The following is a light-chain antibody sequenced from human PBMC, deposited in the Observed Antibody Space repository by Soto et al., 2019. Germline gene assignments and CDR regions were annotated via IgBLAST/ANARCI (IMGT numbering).Light chain of an antibody. CDR3: SSYADSNNPVI. Sequence: QSALAQPPSASGSPGQSVTISCTGTSSDVGGYNYVSWYQQHPGKAPKFLIFEVSRRPSGVPDRFSGSKSGNTASLTVSGLQVDDEADYYFSSYADSNNPVIFGGGNKVTVL. J-gene: IGLJ2*01. V-gene: IGLV2-8*01. CDR1: SSDVGGYNY. CDR2: EVS.